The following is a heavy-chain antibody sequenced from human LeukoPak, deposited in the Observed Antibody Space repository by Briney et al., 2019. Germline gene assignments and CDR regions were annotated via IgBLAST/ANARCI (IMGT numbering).Heavy chain of an antibody. J-gene: IGHJ4*02. D-gene: IGHD2-15*01. Sequence: SKTLSLTCTVSGDSITGYYWGWIRQPPGKGLEWIGNIYYTGNTYYNSSLKSRVTISVDTSKNQFSLKLSSVTAADTAVYYCVLVVAATRSSYYFDYWGQGTLVTVSS. CDR2: IYYTGNT. CDR3: VLVVAATRSSYYFDY. V-gene: IGHV4-39*07. CDR1: GDSITGYY.